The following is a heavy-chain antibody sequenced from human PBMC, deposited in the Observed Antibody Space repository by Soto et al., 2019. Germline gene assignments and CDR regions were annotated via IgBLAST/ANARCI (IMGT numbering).Heavy chain of an antibody. CDR3: ARALSSAAGLYFDF. D-gene: IGHD6-13*01. Sequence: PSETLSLTCTVSGGSISSYYWSWIRQPAGKGMEWIGRIHTTDGTNYNPSLKSQVTMSIDTSNNQFSLKLNSLTAADTAVYYCARALSSAAGLYFDFWGQGTLVTVSS. CDR1: GGSISSYY. CDR2: IHTTDGT. V-gene: IGHV4-4*07. J-gene: IGHJ4*02.